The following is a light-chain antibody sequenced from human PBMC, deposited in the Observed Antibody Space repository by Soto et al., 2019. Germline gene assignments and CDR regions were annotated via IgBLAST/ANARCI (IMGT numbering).Light chain of an antibody. Sequence: QSALTQRASVSGSPGQSITISCTGSSSDLGTFNLVSWYQQHPGKAPKLLIYEVNGRPSGVSNRFSGSKSGTTASLTISGLQTDDEADYFCCSYAGTNTYVFGGGTKVTVL. V-gene: IGLV2-23*02. CDR2: EVN. CDR3: CSYAGTNTYV. CDR1: SSDLGTFNL. J-gene: IGLJ1*01.